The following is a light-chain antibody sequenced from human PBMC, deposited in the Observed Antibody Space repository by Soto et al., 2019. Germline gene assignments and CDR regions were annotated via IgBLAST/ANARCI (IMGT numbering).Light chain of an antibody. CDR1: QSVTSNF. J-gene: IGKJ1*01. V-gene: IGKV3-20*01. Sequence: EIVLTQSPGTLSLSPGERATLSCRASQSVTSNFLAWHQQKPCQAPRLLLDGAVNRATGIPDGFSGSGSGTDFCLPVSRLEAEVFAVYYCQQYGSSPRTFGQGNKVQIK. CDR3: QQYGSSPRT. CDR2: GAV.